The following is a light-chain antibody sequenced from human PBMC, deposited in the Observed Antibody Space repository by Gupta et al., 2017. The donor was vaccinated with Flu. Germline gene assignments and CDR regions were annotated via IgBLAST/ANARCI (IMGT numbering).Light chain of an antibody. CDR3: LQSANTQSG. Sequence: DIQMTQSPSSLSASVGDRVTITCRASQSISSYLNWFQQKPGKAPKLLIYAASSLQSGVPSRFSGSGSGTDFTLTISRLQPEDFAIYYCLQSANTQSGFGQGTKVEIK. V-gene: IGKV1-39*01. CDR1: QSISSY. CDR2: AAS. J-gene: IGKJ1*01.